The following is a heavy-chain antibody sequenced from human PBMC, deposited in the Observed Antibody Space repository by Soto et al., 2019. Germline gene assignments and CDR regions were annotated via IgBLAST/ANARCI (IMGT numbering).Heavy chain of an antibody. CDR2: IYHSGST. D-gene: IGHD3-10*01. V-gene: IGHV4-4*02. J-gene: IGHJ5*02. CDR1: GGSISSSNW. CDR3: ERVTELLASNWFDH. Sequence: SETLSLTCAVSGGSISSSNWWSWVRQPPGKGLEWIGEIYHSGSTNYNPSLKSRVTISVDKSKNQFSLKLSSVTAADTAVYYWERVTELLASNWFDHWGQGPMLTVPS.